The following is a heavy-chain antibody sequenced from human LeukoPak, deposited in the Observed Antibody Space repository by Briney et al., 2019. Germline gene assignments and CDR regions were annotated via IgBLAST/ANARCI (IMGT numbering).Heavy chain of an antibody. CDR1: GFTFRVYW. J-gene: IGHJ4*02. CDR3: ARVAVSNGASRGDFDY. V-gene: IGHV3-74*03. CDR2: INTDGSST. Sequence: GGSLRLSCAASGFTFRVYWMHWVRQAPGKGLVWVSRINTDGSSTEYADSVKGRFTISRDNAKNTQYLQINSLRHEDAAVYYCARVAVSNGASRGDFDYWGQGTLVTVSS. D-gene: IGHD6-25*01.